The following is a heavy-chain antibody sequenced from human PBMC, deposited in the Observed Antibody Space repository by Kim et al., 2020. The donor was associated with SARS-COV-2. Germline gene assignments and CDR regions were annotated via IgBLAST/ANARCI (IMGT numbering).Heavy chain of an antibody. CDR1: GGSFSGYY. CDR2: INHSGST. D-gene: IGHD3-3*01. Sequence: SETLSLTCAVYGGSFSGYYWSWIRQPPGKGLEWIGEINHSGSTNYNPSLKSRVTISVDTSKNQFSLKLSSVTAADTAVYYCARVQYDFWSGFDDYWGQGTLVTVSS. CDR3: ARVQYDFWSGFDDY. J-gene: IGHJ4*02. V-gene: IGHV4-34*01.